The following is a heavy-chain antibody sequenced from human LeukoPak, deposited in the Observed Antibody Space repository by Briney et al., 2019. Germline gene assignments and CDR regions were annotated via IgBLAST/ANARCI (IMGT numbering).Heavy chain of an antibody. CDR1: RFTFSSYS. V-gene: IGHV3-53*01. Sequence: AGGSLRLSCAASRFTFSSYSMSWVRQAPGKGLQWVSVIYSGGSTYYADSVKGRFTISRDNSKNTLYLQMNSLRAEDTAVYYCARQDRYRYYYDSSGHISHWGQGTLVTVSS. CDR2: IYSGGST. J-gene: IGHJ1*01. CDR3: ARQDRYRYYYDSSGHISH. D-gene: IGHD3-22*01.